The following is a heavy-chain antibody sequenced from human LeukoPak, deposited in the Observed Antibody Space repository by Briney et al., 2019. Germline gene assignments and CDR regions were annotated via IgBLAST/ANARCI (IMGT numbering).Heavy chain of an antibody. CDR1: GFTFSTYA. V-gene: IGHV3-23*01. Sequence: PGGSLRLSCAASGFTFSTYAMSWVRQAPGKGLEWVSSISTTGVGKYYADSVKGRFTISRDNSKSTLYLQMNSLRAEDTAVYYCAKDSRGCVYYWGQGTLGTASS. CDR3: AKDSRGCVYY. J-gene: IGHJ4*02. D-gene: IGHD3-10*01. CDR2: ISTTGVGK.